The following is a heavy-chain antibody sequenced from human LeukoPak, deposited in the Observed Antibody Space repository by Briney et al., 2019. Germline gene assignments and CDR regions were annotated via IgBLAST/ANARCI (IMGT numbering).Heavy chain of an antibody. Sequence: ASVKVSCKASGYTFTSYAMNWVRQAPGQGLEWMGWINTNTGNPTYAQGFTGRFVFSLDTSVSTAYPQISSLKAEDTAVYYCARVRRQYSSGWYYYYYYGMDVWGQGTTVTVSS. D-gene: IGHD6-19*01. CDR1: GYTFTSYA. CDR2: INTNTGNP. J-gene: IGHJ6*02. V-gene: IGHV7-4-1*02. CDR3: ARVRRQYSSGWYYYYYYGMDV.